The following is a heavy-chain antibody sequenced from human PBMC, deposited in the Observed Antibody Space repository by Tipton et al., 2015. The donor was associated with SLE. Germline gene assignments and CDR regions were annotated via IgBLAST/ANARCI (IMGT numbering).Heavy chain of an antibody. D-gene: IGHD5-12*01. J-gene: IGHJ4*02. CDR2: IYNTGST. CDR3: SRGGVGGYDYFDY. CDR1: GGSVSSGGFY. Sequence: LRLSCTVSGGSVSSGGFYWAWIRPHPGKGPEWIGHIYNTGSTDYNPSLKSRVSISGDASKNQFSLTLSSVIAADTAFYYCSRGGVGGYDYFDYWGQGNLVTVSS. V-gene: IGHV4-31*03.